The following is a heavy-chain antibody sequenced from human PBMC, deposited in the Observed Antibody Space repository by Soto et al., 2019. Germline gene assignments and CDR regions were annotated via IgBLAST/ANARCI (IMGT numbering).Heavy chain of an antibody. V-gene: IGHV4-4*02. CDR1: GGSISSSNW. J-gene: IGHJ4*02. CDR2: IYHSGST. Sequence: SETVSLTCAVSGGSISSSNWWSWVRQPPGKGLEWIGEIYHSGSTNYNPSLKSRVTISVDKSKNQFSLKLSSVTAADTAVYYCARYCSSTSCYFDYWGQGTLVTVSS. D-gene: IGHD2-2*01. CDR3: ARYCSSTSCYFDY.